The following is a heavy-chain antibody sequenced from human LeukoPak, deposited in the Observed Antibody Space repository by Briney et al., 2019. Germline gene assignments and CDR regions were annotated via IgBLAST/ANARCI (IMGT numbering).Heavy chain of an antibody. V-gene: IGHV4-4*07. D-gene: IGHD3-10*01. J-gene: IGHJ2*01. CDR1: GGSISSYY. CDR2: IYTSGST. Sequence: SETLSLTCTVSGGSISSYYWSWIRQPAAKGLEWIGRIYTSGSTNYNPSLKSRVTMSVDTSKNQFSLKLSSVTAADTAVYYCARAYYYGPLGWYFDLWGRGTLVTVSS. CDR3: ARAYYYGPLGWYFDL.